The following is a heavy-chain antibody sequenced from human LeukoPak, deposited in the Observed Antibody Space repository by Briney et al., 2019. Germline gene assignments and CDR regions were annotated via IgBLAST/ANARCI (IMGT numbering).Heavy chain of an antibody. V-gene: IGHV3-7*03. J-gene: IGHJ4*02. CDR1: GFTFSSYW. Sequence: PGGSLRLSCAASGFTFSSYWMSWVRQAPGKGLEWVANIKQDGSEKYYVDSVKGRFTISRDNSKNTLYLQMNSLRAEDTAVYYCAKDRFLRATPTGYWGQGTLVTVSS. CDR2: IKQDGSEK. D-gene: IGHD3-3*01. CDR3: AKDRFLRATPTGY.